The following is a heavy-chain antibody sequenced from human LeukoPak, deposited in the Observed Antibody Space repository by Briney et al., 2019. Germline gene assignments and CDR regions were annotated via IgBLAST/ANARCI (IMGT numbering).Heavy chain of an antibody. CDR1: GFTFSSYS. CDR3: ARESCSSTSCYLEINFDY. J-gene: IGHJ4*02. D-gene: IGHD2-2*01. V-gene: IGHV3-21*04. CDR2: ISSSSSYI. Sequence: PGGSLRLSCAASGFTFSSYSMNWVRQAPGKGLEWVSSISSSSSYIYYADSVKGRFTISRDDSKNTLYLQMDSLRADDTAVYYCARESCSSTSCYLEINFDYWGQGTLVTVSS.